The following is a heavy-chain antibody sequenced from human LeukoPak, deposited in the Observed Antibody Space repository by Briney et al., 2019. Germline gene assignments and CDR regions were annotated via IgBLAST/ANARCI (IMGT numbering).Heavy chain of an antibody. V-gene: IGHV4-59*01. CDR1: GGSISSYY. CDR2: IYYSGST. J-gene: IGHJ4*02. Sequence: SETLSLTCTVSGGSISSYYWSWIRQPPGKGLEWIGYIYYSGSTNYNPSLKSRVTISVDTSKNQFSLKLSSVTAADTAVYYCARGPLTGIGQRIPDYWGQGTLVTVSS. CDR3: ARGPLTGIGQRIPDY. D-gene: IGHD3-10*01.